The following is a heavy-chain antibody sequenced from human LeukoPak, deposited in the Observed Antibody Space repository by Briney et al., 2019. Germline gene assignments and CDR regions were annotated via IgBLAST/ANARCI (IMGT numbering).Heavy chain of an antibody. V-gene: IGHV4-59*01. CDR2: VNNHGGT. CDR3: AREIVGATSFDY. J-gene: IGHJ4*02. Sequence: SETLSLTCTVSGGSISTYSWNWIRQPPGQGLEWIGYVNNHGGTYNNPSLKSRVTVSLDMTKNQFSLKLSSATAADTAVYYCAREIVGATSFDYWGQGTLVTVSS. D-gene: IGHD1-26*01. CDR1: GGSISTYS.